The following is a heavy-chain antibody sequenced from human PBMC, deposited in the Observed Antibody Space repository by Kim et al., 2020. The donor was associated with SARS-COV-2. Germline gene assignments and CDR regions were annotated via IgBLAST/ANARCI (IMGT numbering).Heavy chain of an antibody. CDR2: IYSGGSST. D-gene: IGHD2-15*01. V-gene: IGHV3-23*03. CDR1: GFTFSSYA. J-gene: IGHJ6*02. Sequence: GGSLRLSCAASGFTFSSYAMSWVRQAPGKGLEWVSVIYSGGSSTYYADSVKGRFTISRDNSKNTLYLQMNSLRAEDTAVYYCAKDLDPYCSGGSCYPGYGMDVWGQGTTVTVSS. CDR3: AKDLDPYCSGGSCYPGYGMDV.